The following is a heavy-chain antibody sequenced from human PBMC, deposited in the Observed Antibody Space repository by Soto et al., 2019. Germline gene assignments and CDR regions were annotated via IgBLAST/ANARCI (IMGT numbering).Heavy chain of an antibody. CDR1: GFIFTNAW. D-gene: IGHD5-18*01. CDR3: TTSSGYSYGSYGMDV. V-gene: IGHV3-15*07. J-gene: IGHJ6*02. CDR2: IKSKADGGTT. Sequence: PGGSLRLSCAASGFIFTNAWMNWFRQAPGKGLEWVGRIKSKADGGTTDCAAPVKGRFTISRDDSKNTLYLQMNSLKTEDTAVYYCTTSSGYSYGSYGMDVWGQGTTVTVSS.